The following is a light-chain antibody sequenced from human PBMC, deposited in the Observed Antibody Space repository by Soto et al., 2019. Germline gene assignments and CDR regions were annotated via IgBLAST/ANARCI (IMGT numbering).Light chain of an antibody. CDR3: MQGILCPPVT. J-gene: IGKJ5*01. CDR1: QSLVHSDGNTY. CDR2: KVS. V-gene: IGKV2-30*02. Sequence: DVVMTQSPLSLPVTLGQPASISCRSSQSLVHSDGNTYLNWLQQRPGQSPRRRMYKVSNRDSGVTERCGGSGSGTDFPLKISRMEAEDVGVYYCMQGILCPPVTFGQGTRLEIK.